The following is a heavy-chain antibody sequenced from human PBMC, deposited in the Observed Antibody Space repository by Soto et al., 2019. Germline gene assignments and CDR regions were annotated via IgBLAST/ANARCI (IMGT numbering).Heavy chain of an antibody. V-gene: IGHV1-18*01. Sequence: ASVKVSCKASGYTFTSYGISWVRQAPGQGLEWMGWISAYNGNTNYAQKLQGRVTMTTDTSTSTAYMELRSLRSDDTAVYYCARDQIQGVATAFFYYYYMDVWGKGTTVTVSS. J-gene: IGHJ6*03. CDR2: ISAYNGNT. CDR1: GYTFTSYG. D-gene: IGHD5-12*01. CDR3: ARDQIQGVATAFFYYYYMDV.